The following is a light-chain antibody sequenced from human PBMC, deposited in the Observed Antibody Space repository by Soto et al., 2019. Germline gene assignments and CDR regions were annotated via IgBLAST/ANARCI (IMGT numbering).Light chain of an antibody. J-gene: IGKJ1*01. CDR2: AAS. CDR1: QSISSY. V-gene: IGKV1-39*01. Sequence: DIQMTQSPSSLSASVGDRVTITCRASQSISSYLNWYQQKPGKAPKLLIYAASSLQTGVPSRFSGGYFGTEFTLTISSLHPDDFASYYCQQFDASPWTFGQGTKVDIK. CDR3: QQFDASPWT.